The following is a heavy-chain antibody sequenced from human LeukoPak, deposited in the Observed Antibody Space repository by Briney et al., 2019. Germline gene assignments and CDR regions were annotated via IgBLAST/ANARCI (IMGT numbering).Heavy chain of an antibody. D-gene: IGHD2-21*02. J-gene: IGHJ4*02. V-gene: IGHV4-34*01. CDR3: AREGREVTGFDC. CDR1: GGSFSGYY. CDR2: IYYSGST. Sequence: SETLSLTCAVYGGSFSGYYWSWIRQPPGKGLEWIGSIYYSGSTYYNPSLKSRVTISVDTSKNQFSLKLSSVTAADTAVYYCAREGREVTGFDCWGQGTLVTVSS.